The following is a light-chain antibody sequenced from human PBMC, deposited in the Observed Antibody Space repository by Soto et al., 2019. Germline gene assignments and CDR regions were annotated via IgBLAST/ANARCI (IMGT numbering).Light chain of an antibody. CDR1: QSISSW. Sequence: DIQMTQSPSTLSASVVDRVTITCLASQSISSWLAWYQQKPGKAPKLLIYKASSLESGVPSRFSGSGSGTEFTLTISSLQPDDFATYYCQQYNSYSRTFGQGTKV. V-gene: IGKV1-5*03. CDR3: QQYNSYSRT. J-gene: IGKJ1*01. CDR2: KAS.